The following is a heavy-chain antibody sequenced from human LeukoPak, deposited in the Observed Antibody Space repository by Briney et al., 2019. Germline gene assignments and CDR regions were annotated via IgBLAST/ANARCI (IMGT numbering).Heavy chain of an antibody. V-gene: IGHV3-73*01. CDR2: IRSKANSYAT. Sequence: PGGSLRLSCAASGFTFSSYGMHWVRQASGKGLEWVGRIRSKANSYATAYAASVKGRFTISRDDSKNTAYLQMNSLKTEDTAVYYCTTPATVTIDYWGQGTLVTVSS. J-gene: IGHJ4*02. CDR3: TTPATVTIDY. D-gene: IGHD4-17*01. CDR1: GFTFSSYG.